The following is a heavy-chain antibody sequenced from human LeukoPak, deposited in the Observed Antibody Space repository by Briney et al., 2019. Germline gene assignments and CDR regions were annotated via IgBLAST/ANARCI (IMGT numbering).Heavy chain of an antibody. V-gene: IGHV3-11*04. CDR2: ISSSGSTI. J-gene: IGHJ5*02. D-gene: IGHD2-2*01. Sequence: GGSLRLSCAASGFTFSDYYMSWIRQAPGKGLEWVSYISSSGSTIYYADSVKGRFTISRDNAKNSLYLQMNSLRAEDTAVYYCARDQDCTTPNCYGYWFDPWGQGTLVTVSS. CDR3: ARDQDCTTPNCYGYWFDP. CDR1: GFTFSDYY.